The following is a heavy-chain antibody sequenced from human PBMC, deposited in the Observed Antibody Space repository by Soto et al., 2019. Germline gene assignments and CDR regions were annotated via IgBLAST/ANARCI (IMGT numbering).Heavy chain of an antibody. Sequence: QVQLQQWGAGLLKPSETLSLTCAVYGGSFSGYYWSWIRQPPGKGLEWIGEINHSGSTNYNPSLKSRVTISVDTSKNQFSMKLSSGTAADTAVYYCARALPDYDFWSGYYKDQLDYWGQGTLVTVSS. CDR2: INHSGST. D-gene: IGHD3-3*01. V-gene: IGHV4-34*01. J-gene: IGHJ4*02. CDR1: GGSFSGYY. CDR3: ARALPDYDFWSGYYKDQLDY.